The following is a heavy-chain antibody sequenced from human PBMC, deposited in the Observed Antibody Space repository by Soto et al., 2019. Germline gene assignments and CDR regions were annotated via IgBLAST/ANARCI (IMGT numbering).Heavy chain of an antibody. CDR2: ISPHNDRT. D-gene: IGHD6-19*01. CDR3: ARDLYYSSGRYFDHDAFDI. J-gene: IGHJ3*02. Sequence: QVQLVQSGADVKKPGASVKVACKASGYNFTSYGISWLRQAPGQGLEWMGWISPHNDRTKYARRFHDRVTMTTETPTSTVYMELGSLRSDDTAVYYCARDLYYSSGRYFDHDAFDIWGQGTVVTVSS. V-gene: IGHV1-18*01. CDR1: GYNFTSYG.